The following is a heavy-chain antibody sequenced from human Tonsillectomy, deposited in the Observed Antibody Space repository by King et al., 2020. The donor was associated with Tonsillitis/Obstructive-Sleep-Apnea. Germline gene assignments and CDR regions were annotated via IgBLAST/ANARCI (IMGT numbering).Heavy chain of an antibody. CDR2: INHSGST. V-gene: IGHV4-34*01. Sequence: VQLQQWGAGLLKPSETLSLSCAVYGGSFSGYYWSWIRQPPGKGLEWIGEINHSGSTNYHPSLKSRVTISIDTSKNQFSLKLSSVTAADTAVYYCARGWVVPAAQVYFDYWGQGTLVTVSS. D-gene: IGHD2-2*01. CDR1: GGSFSGYY. J-gene: IGHJ4*02. CDR3: ARGWVVPAAQVYFDY.